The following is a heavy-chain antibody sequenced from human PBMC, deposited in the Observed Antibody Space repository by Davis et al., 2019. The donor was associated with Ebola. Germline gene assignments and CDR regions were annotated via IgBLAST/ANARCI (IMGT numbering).Heavy chain of an antibody. CDR3: ARVFKYQLLRFDY. V-gene: IGHV4-34*01. CDR1: GGSFSGYY. CDR2: INHSGST. D-gene: IGHD2-2*01. Sequence: MPSETLSLTCAVYGGSFSGYYWSWIRQPPGKGLEWIGEINHSGSTNYNPSLKSRVTISVDTSKNQFSLKLSSVTAADTAVYYCARVFKYQLLRFDYWGQGTLVTVSS. J-gene: IGHJ4*02.